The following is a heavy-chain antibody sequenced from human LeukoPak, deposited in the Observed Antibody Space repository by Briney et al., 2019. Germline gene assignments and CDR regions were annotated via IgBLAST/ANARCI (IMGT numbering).Heavy chain of an antibody. CDR3: ARGRRIWFDP. CDR1: GGSFSGYY. CDR2: INHSGST. V-gene: IGHV4-34*01. Sequence: PSETLSLTCAVYGGSFSGYYWSWIRQPPGKGLEWIGEINHSGSTNYNPSLKSRVTISVDTSKNQFSLKLSSVTAADTVVYYCARGRRIWFDPWGQGTLVTVSS. J-gene: IGHJ5*02.